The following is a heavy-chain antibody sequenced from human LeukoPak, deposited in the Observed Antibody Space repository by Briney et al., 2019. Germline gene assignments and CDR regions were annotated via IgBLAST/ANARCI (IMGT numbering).Heavy chain of an antibody. CDR1: GWTFSSYA. Sequence: PGGSLRLSCAASGWTFSSYAMSWVRQAPGKGLEWVSAISGGGGSSDYADSVKGRFTISRDNSKNTLYLQKNSLRAEDTAVYYCAKGGQLWLLRDHWGQGTLVTVSS. V-gene: IGHV3-23*01. D-gene: IGHD5-18*01. J-gene: IGHJ4*02. CDR3: AKGGQLWLLRDH. CDR2: ISGGGGSS.